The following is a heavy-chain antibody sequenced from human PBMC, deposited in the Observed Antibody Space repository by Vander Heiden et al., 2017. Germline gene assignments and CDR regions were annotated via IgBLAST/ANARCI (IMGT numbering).Heavy chain of an antibody. V-gene: IGHV1-2*04. CDR3: ERELRLGSGWPLVY. CDR1: GYSFTGYY. Sequence: QVQLVQSGAEVKKPGASVKVSCRASGYSFTGYYLHWVRQDPGQGREWMGWINPNRGGTDYAQKFQGWVTMTRDTSISTAYMELSRLRSDDTAVYYGERELRLGSGWPLVYWGQGTRGTVAS. J-gene: IGHJ4*02. D-gene: IGHD6-19*01. CDR2: INPNRGGT.